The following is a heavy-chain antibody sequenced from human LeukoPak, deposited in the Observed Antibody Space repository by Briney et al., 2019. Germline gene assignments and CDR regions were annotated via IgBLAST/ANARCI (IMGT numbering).Heavy chain of an antibody. CDR1: GYTFTSYG. CDR2: ISAYNGNT. D-gene: IGHD3-3*01. J-gene: IGHJ5*02. CDR3: ARVYDFWSGPNNNWFDP. Sequence: VASVKVSCKASGYTFTSYGISWVRQAPGQGLEWMGWISAYNGNTNYAQKLQGRVTMTTDTSTSTAYMELRSLRSDDTAVYYCARVYDFWSGPNNNWFDPWGQGTLVTVSS. V-gene: IGHV1-18*01.